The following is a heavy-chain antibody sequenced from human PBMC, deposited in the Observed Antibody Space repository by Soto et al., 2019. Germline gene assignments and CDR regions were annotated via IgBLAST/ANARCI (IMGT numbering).Heavy chain of an antibody. D-gene: IGHD3-10*01. J-gene: IGHJ4*02. V-gene: IGHV3-73*01. CDR2: IRSKANSYAT. CDR1: GFTFSGSA. CDR3: VWFGELLSNDY. Sequence: GGSLRLSCAASGFTFSGSAMHWVRQASGKGLERVGRIRSKANSYATAYAASVKGRFTISRDDSKNTAYLQMNSLKTEDTAVYYCVWFGELLSNDYWGQGTLVTVSS.